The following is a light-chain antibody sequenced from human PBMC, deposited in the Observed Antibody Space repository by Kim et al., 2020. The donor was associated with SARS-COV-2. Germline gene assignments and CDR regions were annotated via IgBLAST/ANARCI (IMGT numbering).Light chain of an antibody. CDR3: MQALQTPLT. CDR1: QSLLQSTGYDY. J-gene: IGKJ1*01. Sequence: PGSIACRSIQSLLQSTGYDYLDWYLQKRGQSPQLLMYLGSNRASGVPDRFSGSGSRTDFTLKISRVEAEDVGVYYCMQALQTPLTFGQGTKVDIK. CDR2: LGS. V-gene: IGKV2-28*01.